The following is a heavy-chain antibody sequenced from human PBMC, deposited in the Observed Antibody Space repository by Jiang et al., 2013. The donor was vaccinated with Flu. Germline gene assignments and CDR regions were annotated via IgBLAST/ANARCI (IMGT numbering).Heavy chain of an antibody. D-gene: IGHD6-13*01. CDR3: AHRKGSSWYFPY. CDR2: NDDK. J-gene: IGHJ4*02. Sequence: NDDKRYSPSLKSRLTITKDTSKNQVVLTMTNMDPVDTATYYCAHRKGSSWYFPYWGQGTLVTVSS. V-gene: IGHV2-5*01.